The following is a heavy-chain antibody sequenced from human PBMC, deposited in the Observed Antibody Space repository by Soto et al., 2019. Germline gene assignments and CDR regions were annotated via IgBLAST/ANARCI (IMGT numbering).Heavy chain of an antibody. D-gene: IGHD1-26*01. Sequence: SETLSLTCTVSGGSISSGDYYWSWIRQPPGKGLEWIGYIYYGGSTYYNPSLKSRVTISVDTSKNQFSLKLSSVTAADTAVYYCARGGRNSGSYYRPVYYYYGMDVWGQGTTVTVSS. V-gene: IGHV4-30-4*01. CDR2: IYYGGST. CDR3: ARGGRNSGSYYRPVYYYYGMDV. CDR1: GGSISSGDYY. J-gene: IGHJ6*02.